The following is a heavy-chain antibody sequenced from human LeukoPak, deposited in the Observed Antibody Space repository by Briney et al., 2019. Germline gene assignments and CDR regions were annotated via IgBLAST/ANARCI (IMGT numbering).Heavy chain of an antibody. D-gene: IGHD6-6*01. V-gene: IGHV1-24*01. CDR2: FDPEDGET. J-gene: IGHJ4*02. CDR1: GYTLTELS. CDR3: ATTTSLIAARPFDY. Sequence: ASVKVSCKVSGYTLTELSMHWVRRAPGKGLEWMGGFDPEDGETIYAQKFQGRVTMTEDTSTDTAYMELSSLRSEDTAVYYCATTTSLIAARPFDYWGQGTLVTVSS.